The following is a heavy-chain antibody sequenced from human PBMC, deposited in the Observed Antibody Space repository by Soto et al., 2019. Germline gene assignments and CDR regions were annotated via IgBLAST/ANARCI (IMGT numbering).Heavy chain of an antibody. CDR2: ISGSCTTT. CDR1: GFTFGNYA. V-gene: IGHV3-23*01. Sequence: EVQLLESGGGLVQPGGSLRLSCAASGFTFGNYAVGWVRQAPVKGLDCVSVISGSCTTTYYADSVKGRFTISRDNSENTLYLQMNSLRAEDTAVYYCAKAMATLSDFDSWGQGTLVTVSS. D-gene: IGHD5-12*01. CDR3: AKAMATLSDFDS. J-gene: IGHJ4*02.